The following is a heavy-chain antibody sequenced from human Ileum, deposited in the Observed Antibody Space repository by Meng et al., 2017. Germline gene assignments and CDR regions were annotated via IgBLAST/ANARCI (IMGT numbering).Heavy chain of an antibody. CDR1: GDSFTDYY. CDR3: ARRIRGGSYSG. CDR2: IHYSGST. D-gene: IGHD1-26*01. V-gene: IGHV4-34*01. Sequence: QLQLMQWGAGMLKPSETLSLTCNVYGDSFTDYYWNWIRQPPGKGLEWIGEIHYSGSTNYNPSLESRVTISEDTSQKQFSLRLSSVTAADTAVYYCARRIRGGSYSGWGQGTLVTVSS. J-gene: IGHJ4*02.